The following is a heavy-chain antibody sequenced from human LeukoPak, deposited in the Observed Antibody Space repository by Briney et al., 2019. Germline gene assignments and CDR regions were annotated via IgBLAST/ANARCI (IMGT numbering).Heavy chain of an antibody. CDR3: ARGTHDSSGYYFDY. D-gene: IGHD3-22*01. CDR1: GGSISSYY. Sequence: SETLSLTCAVSGGSISSYYWSWIRQPPGKGLEWIGYIYYSGSTNYNPSLKSRVTISVDTSKNQFSLKLSSVTAADTAVYYCARGTHDSSGYYFDYWGQGTLVTVSS. V-gene: IGHV4-59*01. CDR2: IYYSGST. J-gene: IGHJ4*02.